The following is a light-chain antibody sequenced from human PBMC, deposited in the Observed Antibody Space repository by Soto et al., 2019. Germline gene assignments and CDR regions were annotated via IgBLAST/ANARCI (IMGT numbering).Light chain of an antibody. Sequence: DVVMTQSPLSLPVTIGQPASISCRSSQGLVDSDGNTYLNWFQLRPGQSPRSLIYKVFNRDSGVPDRFSGIVSGTDFKLKISRVEAEDGGVYDGMQGTHWPITFCPWTRLEIK. J-gene: IGKJ5*01. V-gene: IGKV2-30*01. CDR1: QGLVDSDGNTY. CDR2: KVF. CDR3: MQGTHWPIT.